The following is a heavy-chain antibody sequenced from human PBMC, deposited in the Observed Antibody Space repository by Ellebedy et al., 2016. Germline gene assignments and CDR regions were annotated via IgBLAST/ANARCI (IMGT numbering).Heavy chain of an antibody. Sequence: GGSLRLSCAVSGFTVSSNYMTWVRQAPGKGLEWVANINRDGSEKFYVDSVKGRFTISRDDAKNSLYLQMNSLRDEDTAVYYCARDVYTETRGWGYWGRGTLVTVSS. CDR3: ARDVYTETRGWGY. CDR1: GFTVSSNY. J-gene: IGHJ4*02. V-gene: IGHV3-7*01. CDR2: INRDGSEK. D-gene: IGHD4-11*01.